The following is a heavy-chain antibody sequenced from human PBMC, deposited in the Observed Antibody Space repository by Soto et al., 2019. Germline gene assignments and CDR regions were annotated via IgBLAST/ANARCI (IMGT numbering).Heavy chain of an antibody. D-gene: IGHD3-10*01. Sequence: SVKVSCKASGGTFSSYAISWVRQAPGQGLEWMGGIIPIFGTGNYAQKLQGRVTITADESTSTAYMELSSLRSEDTAVYYCARGGVFFFAAPTNPFDYWGQGTLVTVSS. CDR1: GGTFSSYA. CDR3: ARGGVFFFAAPTNPFDY. J-gene: IGHJ4*02. CDR2: IIPIFGTG. V-gene: IGHV1-69*13.